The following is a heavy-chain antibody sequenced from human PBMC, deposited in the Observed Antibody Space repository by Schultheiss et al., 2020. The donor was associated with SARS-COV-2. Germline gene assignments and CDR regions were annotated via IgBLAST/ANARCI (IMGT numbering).Heavy chain of an antibody. CDR1: GGSISSSSYY. D-gene: IGHD1-26*01. Sequence: GGSLRLSCTVSGGSISSSSYYWGWIRQPPGKGLEWVSTISDDGGSTYYADSVKGRFTISRDNSKNTLYLQVNSLRVEDTAVYYCARVQYSGSYNWFDPWGQGTLVTVSS. V-gene: IGHV3-23*01. CDR3: ARVQYSGSYNWFDP. CDR2: ISDDGGST. J-gene: IGHJ5*02.